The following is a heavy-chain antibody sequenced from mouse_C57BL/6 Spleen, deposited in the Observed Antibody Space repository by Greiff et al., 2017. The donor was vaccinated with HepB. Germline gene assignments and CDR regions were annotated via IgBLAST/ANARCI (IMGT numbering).Heavy chain of an antibody. CDR1: GYTFTSYW. CDR2: IDPSDSYT. Sequence: QVQLQQPGAELVKPGASVKLSCKASGYTFTSYWMQWVKQRPGQGLEWIGEIDPSDSYTNYNQKFKGKATLTVDTSSSTAYMQLSSLTSEDSAVYYCARRVGRRYAMDYWGQGTSVTVSS. D-gene: IGHD4-1*01. J-gene: IGHJ4*01. V-gene: IGHV1-50*01. CDR3: ARRVGRRYAMDY.